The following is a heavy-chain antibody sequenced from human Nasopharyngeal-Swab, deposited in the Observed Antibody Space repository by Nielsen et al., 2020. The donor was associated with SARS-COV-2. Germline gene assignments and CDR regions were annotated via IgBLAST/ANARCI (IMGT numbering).Heavy chain of an antibody. V-gene: IGHV3-74*01. D-gene: IGHD6-6*01. J-gene: IGHJ3*01. CDR3: VVGRPA. CDR2: ATADGTDT. CDR1: GFITFAIEW. Sequence: GESLKISCAASGFITFAIEWVYWLRQAPGKGLVFVSRATADGTDTFYADSVKGRFTISRDNAKNAVYLEMNSLRVEDTAVYYCVVGRPAWGQGTMVTVSS.